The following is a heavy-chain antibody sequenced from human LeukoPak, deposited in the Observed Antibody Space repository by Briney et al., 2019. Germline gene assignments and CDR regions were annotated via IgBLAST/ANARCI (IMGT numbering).Heavy chain of an antibody. CDR1: GGSISSGTYY. CDR2: IYSSGST. V-gene: IGHV4-61*02. J-gene: IGHJ4*02. CDR3: ARAHSPYSGYGGPFGY. D-gene: IGHD5-12*01. Sequence: SQTLSLTCTVSGGSISSGTYYWSWIRQPAGKGLEWIGRIYSSGSTNYNPSLKSRVSISVDTSKNQFSLKLTSVTAADTAVYYCARAHSPYSGYGGPFGYWGQGTLVTVSS.